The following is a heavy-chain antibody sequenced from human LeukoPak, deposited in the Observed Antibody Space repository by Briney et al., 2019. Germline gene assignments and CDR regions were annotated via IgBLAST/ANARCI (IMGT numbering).Heavy chain of an antibody. CDR1: GFTFSRYW. Sequence: GGSLRLSCVASGFTFSRYWMSWVRQAPGKGLEWLANIKEDGSETYYVDSVKGRFTISRDNAKNSLYLQMNSLRAEDTALYYCGVVYWGQGTLVTVSS. CDR3: GVVY. CDR2: IKEDGSET. J-gene: IGHJ4*02. V-gene: IGHV3-7*01.